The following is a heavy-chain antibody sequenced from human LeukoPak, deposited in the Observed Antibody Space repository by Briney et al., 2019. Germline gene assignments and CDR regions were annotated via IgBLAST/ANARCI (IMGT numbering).Heavy chain of an antibody. CDR3: ARDNGYDPYYYYGMDV. Sequence: PSETLSLTCTVSGGSISSGGYYWRWIRQHPGKGLEWIGYIYYSGSTYYNPSLKSRVTISVDTSKNQFSLKLSSVTAADTAVYYCARDNGYDPYYYYGMDVWGKGTTVTVSS. D-gene: IGHD5-12*01. CDR1: GGSISSGGYY. CDR2: IYYSGST. J-gene: IGHJ6*04. V-gene: IGHV4-31*03.